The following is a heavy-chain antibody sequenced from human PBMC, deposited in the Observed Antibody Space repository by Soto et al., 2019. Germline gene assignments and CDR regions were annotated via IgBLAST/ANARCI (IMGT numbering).Heavy chain of an antibody. J-gene: IGHJ4*02. CDR2: IYQNGRT. CDR1: GYSISSGYY. D-gene: IGHD6-13*01. Sequence: SETLCLTCAVSGYSISSGYYWGWVRHPPGQGPEWIGTIYQNGRTYYNPSLNSRVTMSVDTSKNPFSLRLSSVTAGDTGVYSCVRLSFRPGTYDCGIAYWGQGTRVTASS. V-gene: IGHV4-38-2*01. CDR3: VRLSFRPGTYDCGIAY.